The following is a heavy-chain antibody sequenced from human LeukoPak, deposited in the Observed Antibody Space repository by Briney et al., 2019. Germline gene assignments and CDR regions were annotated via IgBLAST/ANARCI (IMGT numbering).Heavy chain of an antibody. Sequence: GGSLRLSCVASGFTFSSYNMNWVRQAPGKGLEWVSSISSSSRYIYYTDSMKGRFTISRDNAKNSLYLQMNSLRAEDTAVYYCARGREGYSYVYECWGQGTLVTVSS. V-gene: IGHV3-21*01. CDR2: ISSSSRYI. J-gene: IGHJ4*02. CDR1: GFTFSSYN. CDR3: ARGREGYSYVYEC. D-gene: IGHD5-18*01.